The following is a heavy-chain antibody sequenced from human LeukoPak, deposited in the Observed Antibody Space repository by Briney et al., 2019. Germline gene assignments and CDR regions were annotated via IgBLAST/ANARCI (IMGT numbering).Heavy chain of an antibody. Sequence: GGSLRLSCAASGFTFSSYSMNWVRQAPGKGLQWVAYISSSGNTIYYTDSVKGRFTISKDNAKNSLYLQMNSLRADDTAVYYSARQRELDYWGQGTLVTVSS. V-gene: IGHV3-48*04. CDR2: ISSSGNTI. CDR3: ARQRELDY. D-gene: IGHD3-10*01. CDR1: GFTFSSYS. J-gene: IGHJ4*02.